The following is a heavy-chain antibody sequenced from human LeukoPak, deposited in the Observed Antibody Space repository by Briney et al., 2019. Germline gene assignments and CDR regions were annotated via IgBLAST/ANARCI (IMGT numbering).Heavy chain of an antibody. J-gene: IGHJ5*02. CDR2: INTNTGNL. CDR1: GYTFTSYA. V-gene: IGHV7-4-1*02. CDR3: AREGWSATGTNWFDP. Sequence: GASVKVSCKASGYTFTSYAMNWVRQAPGQGLEWMGWINTNTGNLTYAQGFTGRFVFSLDTSVSTAYLQISSLKAEDTAVYYCAREGWSATGTNWFDPWGQGTLVTVSS. D-gene: IGHD1-1*01.